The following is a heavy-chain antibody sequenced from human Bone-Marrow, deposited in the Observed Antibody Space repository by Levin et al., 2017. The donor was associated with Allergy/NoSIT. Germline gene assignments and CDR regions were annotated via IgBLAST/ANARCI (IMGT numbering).Heavy chain of an antibody. CDR3: AKVKVYDFWSGYSDY. D-gene: IGHD3-3*01. CDR2: ISGSGGST. Sequence: ASVKVSCAASGFTFSSYAMSWVRQAPGKGLEWVSAISGSGGSTYYADSVKGRFTISRDNSKNTLYLQMNSLRAEDTAVYYCAKVKVYDFWSGYSDYWGQGTLVTVSS. V-gene: IGHV3-23*01. J-gene: IGHJ4*02. CDR1: GFTFSSYA.